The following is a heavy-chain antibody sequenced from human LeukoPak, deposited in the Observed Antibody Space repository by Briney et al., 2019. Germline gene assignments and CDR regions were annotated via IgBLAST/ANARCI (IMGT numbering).Heavy chain of an antibody. CDR2: VSYSGST. Sequence: SETLSLTCTVSGGSISSYYWSWIRQPPGKGLEWIAYVSYSGSTNYNPSLKSRVTISVDTSKNQFSLRLSSVTAADTAVYYCARGRSGYYYWGQGTLVTVSS. D-gene: IGHD3-22*01. J-gene: IGHJ4*02. CDR1: GGSISSYY. CDR3: ARGRSGYYY. V-gene: IGHV4-59*01.